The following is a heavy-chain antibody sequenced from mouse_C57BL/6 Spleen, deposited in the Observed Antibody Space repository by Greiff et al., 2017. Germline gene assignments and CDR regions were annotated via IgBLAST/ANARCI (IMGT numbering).Heavy chain of an antibody. CDR1: GYTFTSYG. CDR2: IYPGSGNT. Sequence: VQLQQSGAELARPGASVKLSCTASGYTFTSYGISWVKQRTGQGLEWIGEIYPGSGNTYYYEKFKGKDTLTADKSSSTAYMELRSLTSEDSAVYFCAREEDYWGQGTTLTVSA. CDR3: AREEDY. J-gene: IGHJ2*01. V-gene: IGHV1-81*01.